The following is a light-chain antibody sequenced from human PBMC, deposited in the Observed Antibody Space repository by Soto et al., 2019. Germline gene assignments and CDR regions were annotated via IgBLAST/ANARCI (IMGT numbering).Light chain of an antibody. CDR2: DAY. CDR1: QSFRGL. J-gene: IGKJ1*01. CDR3: QQYGNSRGT. V-gene: IGKV3-11*01. Sequence: EVVLTQSPVTLSLSPGERATLSCRASQSFRGLLAWYQQKPGQAPRLLIYDAYNRATGIPPRFSGSGSGTDFTLTISSLEPEDFAVYYCQQYGNSRGTFGQGTKVDI.